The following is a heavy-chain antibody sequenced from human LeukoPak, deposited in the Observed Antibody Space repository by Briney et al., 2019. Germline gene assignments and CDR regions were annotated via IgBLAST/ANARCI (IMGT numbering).Heavy chain of an antibody. CDR3: ATTLGYCGGGSCHN. D-gene: IGHD2-15*01. CDR1: GDSTSSYY. CDR2: IYYSGST. Sequence: SATLSLTCTVSGDSTSSYYWSWIRQPPGKGLEWIGYIYYSGSTNYNPSLKSRVTISVDTSKNQFSLKLSSVTAADTAVYYCATTLGYCGGGSCHNWGQGTLVTVSS. J-gene: IGHJ4*02. V-gene: IGHV4-59*12.